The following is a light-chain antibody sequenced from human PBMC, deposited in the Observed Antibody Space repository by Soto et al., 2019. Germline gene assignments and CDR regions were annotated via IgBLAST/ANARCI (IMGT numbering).Light chain of an antibody. CDR2: EVN. V-gene: IGLV2-8*01. J-gene: IGLJ2*01. Sequence: QSALTQPPSASGSPGQSVAISCTGTSSDVGGYNYVSWYQQHPGKAPKLMIYEVNKRPSGVPDRFSGSKSGNTASLTVSGLQAEDEADYYCCSYADTYTWLFGGGTKLTVL. CDR1: SSDVGGYNY. CDR3: CSYADTYTWL.